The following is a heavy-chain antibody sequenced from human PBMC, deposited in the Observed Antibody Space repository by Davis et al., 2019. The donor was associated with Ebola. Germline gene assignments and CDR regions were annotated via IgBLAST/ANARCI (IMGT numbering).Heavy chain of an antibody. J-gene: IGHJ3*02. Sequence: AASVKVSCKASGYAFKNFAISWVRKAPGQGLEWMGWISVYNGNTAYAQLFQGRVTMTTDTSTGTAYMELRSLRSDDTAVYFCARTSIVGTTTTASDIWGQGTKVTVSS. V-gene: IGHV1-18*01. CDR2: ISVYNGNT. CDR3: ARTSIVGTTTTASDI. D-gene: IGHD1-26*01. CDR1: GYAFKNFA.